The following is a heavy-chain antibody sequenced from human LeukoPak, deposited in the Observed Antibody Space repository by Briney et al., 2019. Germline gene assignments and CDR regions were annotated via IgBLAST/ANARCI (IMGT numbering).Heavy chain of an antibody. D-gene: IGHD3-22*01. V-gene: IGHV4-59*01. CDR3: AGGYYYDSSGYYDY. J-gene: IGHJ4*02. CDR1: GGSISSYY. Sequence: SETLSLTCTVSGGSISSYYWSWIRQPPGKGLEWIGYIYYSGSTNYNPSLKSRVTISVDTSKNQLSLKLSSVTAADTAVYYCAGGYYYDSSGYYDYWGQGTLVTVSS. CDR2: IYYSGST.